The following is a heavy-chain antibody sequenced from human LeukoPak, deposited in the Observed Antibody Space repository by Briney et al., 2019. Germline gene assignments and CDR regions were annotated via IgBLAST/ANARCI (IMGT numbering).Heavy chain of an antibody. CDR3: AKLGGNVAF. Sequence: GGSLRLSCAASGFTFSSYAMSWVCQAPGKGLEWVSSISGSGGNTYYADSVKGRFTISRDNSKNTLYLQMNSLRVEDMAVYYCAKLGGNVAFWGQGTLVTVSS. J-gene: IGHJ4*02. D-gene: IGHD4-23*01. CDR2: ISGSGGNT. CDR1: GFTFSSYA. V-gene: IGHV3-23*01.